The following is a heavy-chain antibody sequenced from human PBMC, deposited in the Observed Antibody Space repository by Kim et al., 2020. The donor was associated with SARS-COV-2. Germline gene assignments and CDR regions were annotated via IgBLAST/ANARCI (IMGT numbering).Heavy chain of an antibody. Sequence: GGSLRLSCAASGFTFSSYEMNWVRQAPGKGLEWVSYISSSGSTIYYADSVKGRFTISRDNAKNSLYLQMNSLRAEDTAVYYCARDSVGFWINMGYYDSSGYQNAFDIWGQGTMVTVSS. D-gene: IGHD3-22*01. CDR3: ARDSVGFWINMGYYDSSGYQNAFDI. J-gene: IGHJ3*02. CDR1: GFTFSSYE. V-gene: IGHV3-48*03. CDR2: ISSSGSTI.